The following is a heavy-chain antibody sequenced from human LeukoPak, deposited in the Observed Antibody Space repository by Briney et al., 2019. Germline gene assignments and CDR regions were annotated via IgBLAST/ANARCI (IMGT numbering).Heavy chain of an antibody. J-gene: IGHJ4*02. CDR1: GGTFSSYG. V-gene: IGHV1-69*13. Sequence: SVKVSCKAAGGTFSSYGITWVRQAPGQGLEWMGGITPIFDTANYAQKFQGRVTITADESTSTAYMELSSLRSEDTAVYYCARDAPYYYDSSGSSPPLDYWGQGTLVTVSS. CDR3: ARDAPYYYDSSGSSPPLDY. CDR2: ITPIFDTA. D-gene: IGHD3-22*01.